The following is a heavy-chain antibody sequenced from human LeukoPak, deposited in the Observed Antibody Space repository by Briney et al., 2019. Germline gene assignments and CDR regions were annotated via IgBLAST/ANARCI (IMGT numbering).Heavy chain of an antibody. D-gene: IGHD3-3*01. J-gene: IGHJ6*02. CDR2: INPSGGST. CDR3: ARDLTIFGVVITLDNYYYGMDV. V-gene: IGHV1-46*01. CDR1: GYTFTSYY. Sequence: ASVKVSCKASGYTFTSYYMHWVRQAPGQGLEWMGIINPSGGSTSYAQKFQGRVTMTRDTSTSTVYMELSSLRSEDTAVYYCARDLTIFGVVITLDNYYYGMDVWGQGTTVTVSS.